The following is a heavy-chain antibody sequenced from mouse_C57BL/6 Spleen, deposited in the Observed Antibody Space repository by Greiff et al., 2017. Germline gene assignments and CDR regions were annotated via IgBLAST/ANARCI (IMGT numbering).Heavy chain of an antibody. V-gene: IGHV1-64*01. CDR1: GYTFTSYW. CDR3: ARSGDYDYDRDFAY. CDR2: IHPNSGST. Sequence: QVQLQQPGAELVKPGASVKLSCKASGYTFTSYWMHWVKQRPGQGLEWIGMIHPNSGSTNYNEKFKSKATLTVDNSSSTAYMQLSSLTSEDSAVYYCARSGDYDYDRDFAYWGQGTLVTVSA. J-gene: IGHJ3*01. D-gene: IGHD2-4*01.